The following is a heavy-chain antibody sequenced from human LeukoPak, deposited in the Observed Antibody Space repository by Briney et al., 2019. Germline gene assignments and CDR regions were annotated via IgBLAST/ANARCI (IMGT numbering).Heavy chain of an antibody. CDR1: GYTFTGYY. D-gene: IGHD4-17*01. CDR2: INPNSGGT. CDR3: ARNYGDYRLTWWFDP. V-gene: IGHV1-2*02. Sequence: GASVKVSCKASGYTFTGYYMHWVRQAPGQGLEWMGWINPNSGGTNYAQKFQGRVTMTRDTSISTAYMELSRLRSDDTAVYYCARNYGDYRLTWWFDPWGQGTLVTVSA. J-gene: IGHJ5*02.